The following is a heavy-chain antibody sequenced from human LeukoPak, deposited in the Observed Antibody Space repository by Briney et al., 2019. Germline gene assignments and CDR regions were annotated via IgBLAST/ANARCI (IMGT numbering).Heavy chain of an antibody. D-gene: IGHD3-16*01. V-gene: IGHV4-38-2*02. CDR2: IYHSGST. CDR1: GYSISSGYY. Sequence: SETLSLTCTVSGYSISSGYYWGWIRQPPGKGLEWIGSIYHSGSTYYNPSLKSRVTISVDTSKNQFSLKLSSVTAADTAVYYCARDGGVAFDIWGQGTMVTVSS. J-gene: IGHJ3*02. CDR3: ARDGGVAFDI.